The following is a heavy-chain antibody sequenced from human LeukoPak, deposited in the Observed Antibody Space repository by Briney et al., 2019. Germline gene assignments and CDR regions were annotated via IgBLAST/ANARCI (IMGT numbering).Heavy chain of an antibody. CDR3: ARIKQLRLPATFDY. CDR1: GFTFSTYW. V-gene: IGHV3-7*01. Sequence: GGSLRLSCTASGFTFSTYWMSWVRQAPGRGREGVANIKHAGSEEYYVDSVKGRFTISRDNAKTSLYLQMNSLRAEDTAVYFCARIKQLRLPATFDYWGQGTLVTVSS. CDR2: IKHAGSEE. D-gene: IGHD5-12*01. J-gene: IGHJ4*02.